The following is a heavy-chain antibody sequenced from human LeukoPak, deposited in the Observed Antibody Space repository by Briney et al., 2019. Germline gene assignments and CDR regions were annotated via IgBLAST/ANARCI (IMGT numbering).Heavy chain of an antibody. CDR3: ARHISSGWDY. V-gene: IGHV4-59*08. D-gene: IGHD6-19*01. CDR2: IYYSGST. Sequence: SETLSVTSTVSGGSISSDCWSWIRQPPGKGLEWIGYIYYSGSTNYNPSLKSRVTISVDTSKNQFSLKLSSVTAADTAVYYCARHISSGWDYWGQGTLVTVSS. J-gene: IGHJ4*02. CDR1: GGSISSDC.